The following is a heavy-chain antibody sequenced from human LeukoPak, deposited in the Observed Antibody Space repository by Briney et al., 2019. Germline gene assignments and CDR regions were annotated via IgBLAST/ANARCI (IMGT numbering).Heavy chain of an antibody. D-gene: IGHD2-2*01. Sequence: ASVKVSCKAFGYTFTGYYMHWVRQAPGQGLEWMGWINPNSGGTNYAQKFQGRVTMTRDTSISTAYMELSRLRSDDTAVYYCARGGCSSTSCYVDYWGQGTLVTVSS. J-gene: IGHJ4*02. V-gene: IGHV1-2*02. CDR3: ARGGCSSTSCYVDY. CDR1: GYTFTGYY. CDR2: INPNSGGT.